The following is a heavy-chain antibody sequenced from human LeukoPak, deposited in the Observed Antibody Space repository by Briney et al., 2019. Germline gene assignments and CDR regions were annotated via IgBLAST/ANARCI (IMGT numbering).Heavy chain of an antibody. V-gene: IGHV4-39*07. D-gene: IGHD2-15*01. CDR3: ERGYCSGGSCYSYYYYNYMDV. Sequence: PSETLSLTCTVSGGSISSSSYYWGWIRQPPGKGLEWIGSIHYSGSTNYNPSLKSRVTISVDTSKNQFSLKLSSVTAADTAVYYCERGYCSGGSCYSYYYYNYMDVWGKGTTVTVFS. CDR2: IHYSGST. CDR1: GGSISSSSYY. J-gene: IGHJ6*03.